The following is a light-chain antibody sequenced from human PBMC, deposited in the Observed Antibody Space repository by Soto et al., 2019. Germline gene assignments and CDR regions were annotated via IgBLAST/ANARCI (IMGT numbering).Light chain of an antibody. V-gene: IGLV1-40*01. J-gene: IGLJ1*01. CDR1: SSDIGAGYD. CDR3: QSYDSSLYV. CDR2: GNI. Sequence: QSVLTQPPSVSGAPGQRVTISCTGSSSDIGAGYDVHWYQQLPGTAPKLLIYGNINRPSGVPDRFSGSKSVTSASLAITGLQAEDEADYYCQSYDSSLYVFGSGTKLTVL.